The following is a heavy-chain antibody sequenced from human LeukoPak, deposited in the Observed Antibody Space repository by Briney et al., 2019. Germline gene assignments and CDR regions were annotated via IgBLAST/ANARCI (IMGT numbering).Heavy chain of an antibody. CDR1: GYSISSGYY. D-gene: IGHD2-15*01. CDR3: ATLVAGHLGGYYFDY. J-gene: IGHJ4*02. V-gene: IGHV4-38-2*02. CDR2: IYHSGST. Sequence: PSETLSLTCTVSGYSISSGYYWSWIRQPPGKGLEWIGSIYHSGSTYYNPSLKSRVTISVDTSKNQFSLKLSSVTAADTAVYYCATLVAGHLGGYYFDYWGQGTLVTVSS.